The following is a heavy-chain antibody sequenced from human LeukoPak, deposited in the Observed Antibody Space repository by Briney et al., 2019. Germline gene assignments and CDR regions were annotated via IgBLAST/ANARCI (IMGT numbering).Heavy chain of an antibody. CDR1: GGSFSGYY. D-gene: IGHD3-9*01. CDR3: ARGHDILTGESYYYHGMDV. J-gene: IGHJ6*02. Sequence: SETLSLTCAVYGGSFSGYYWSWIRQPPGKGLEWIGEINHSGSTNYNPSLKSRVTISVDTSKNQFSLKLSSVTAADTAVYYCARGHDILTGESYYYHGMDVWGQGTTVTVSS. V-gene: IGHV4-34*01. CDR2: INHSGST.